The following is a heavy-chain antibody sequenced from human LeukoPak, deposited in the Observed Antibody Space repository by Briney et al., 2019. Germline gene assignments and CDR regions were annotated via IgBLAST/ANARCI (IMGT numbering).Heavy chain of an antibody. V-gene: IGHV3-23*01. Sequence: PGGSLRLSCAASGFTFSSYAMSWVRQAPGKGLEWASAISGSGGSTYYADSVKGRFTISRGNSKNTLYLQMNSLRAEDTAVYYCAKDQGLGIADYYFDYWGQGTLVTVSS. D-gene: IGHD6-13*01. CDR2: ISGSGGST. CDR3: AKDQGLGIADYYFDY. CDR1: GFTFSSYA. J-gene: IGHJ4*02.